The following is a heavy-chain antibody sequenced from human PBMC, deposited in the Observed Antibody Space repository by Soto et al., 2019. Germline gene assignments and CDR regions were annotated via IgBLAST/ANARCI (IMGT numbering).Heavy chain of an antibody. J-gene: IGHJ4*01. Sequence: QVQLVQSGAEVKKPGASVKVSCKASGYTFTTYGITWVRQAPGQGLEWMEWISAYSGNTNYAQKLQGRLNVTTDTSPNTAYMDLRSLRSDDTAVYYCARVVKAGDYGDYGRYYFDYWGHGTLVTVSS. D-gene: IGHD4-17*01. CDR3: ARVVKAGDYGDYGRYYFDY. V-gene: IGHV1-18*04. CDR1: GYTFTTYG. CDR2: ISAYSGNT.